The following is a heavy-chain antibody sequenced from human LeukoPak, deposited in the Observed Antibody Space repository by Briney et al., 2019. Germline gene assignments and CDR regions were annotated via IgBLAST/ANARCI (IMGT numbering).Heavy chain of an antibody. CDR2: ISYDGASR. CDR3: AKDSSTSNYYYGLDV. V-gene: IGHV3-30*02. D-gene: IGHD2-2*01. Sequence: GGSLRLSCAASGFTFSSYGMHWVRQAPGKGLEWVSYISYDGASRYYADSVKGRFTISRDNSENTLYLQMNSLRGDDTGVYFCAKDSSTSNYYYGLDVWGQGTTVTVSS. J-gene: IGHJ6*02. CDR1: GFTFSSYG.